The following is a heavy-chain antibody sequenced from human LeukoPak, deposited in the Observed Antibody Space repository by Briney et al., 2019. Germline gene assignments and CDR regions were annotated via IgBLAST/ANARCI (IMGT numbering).Heavy chain of an antibody. V-gene: IGHV1-8*03. CDR1: GYTFTSYD. J-gene: IGHJ3*02. CDR3: ARGNILGYCSSTSCGDAFDI. CDR2: TNPNSGNT. Sequence: ASVKVSCKASGYTFTSYDINWVRQATGQGLEWMGWTNPNSGNTGYAQKFQGRVTITRNTSISTAYMELSSLRSEDTAVYYCARGNILGYCSSTSCGDAFDIWGQGTMVTVSS. D-gene: IGHD2-2*01.